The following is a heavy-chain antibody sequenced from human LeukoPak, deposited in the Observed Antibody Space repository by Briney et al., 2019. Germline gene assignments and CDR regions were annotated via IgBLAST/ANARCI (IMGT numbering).Heavy chain of an antibody. D-gene: IGHD5-12*01. CDR2: INTSGNT. Sequence: SETLSLTCTVSGDSISNYYWSWIRQSAGKGLERIGRINTSGNTNYNPSLKSRVTMSLDTSKNQFSLNVSSVTVADTAVFYCARERLGFRVDVWGKGTTVTVSS. V-gene: IGHV4-4*07. CDR1: GDSISNYY. J-gene: IGHJ6*04. CDR3: ARERLGFRVDV.